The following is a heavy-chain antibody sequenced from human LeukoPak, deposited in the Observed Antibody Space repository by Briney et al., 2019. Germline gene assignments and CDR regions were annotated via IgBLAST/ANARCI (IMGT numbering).Heavy chain of an antibody. Sequence: GGSLRLSCAASGFTFSNAWMSWVRQAPGKGLEWVARIRSKTDGGTIEYATPVKGRFTISRDDSKNTLYLQMNSLKTEDTAVYYCITYSMAVYSNSWSGTFDYWGQGTLVTASS. D-gene: IGHD6-13*01. J-gene: IGHJ4*02. CDR2: IRSKTDGGTI. CDR1: GFTFSNAW. CDR3: ITYSMAVYSNSWSGTFDY. V-gene: IGHV3-15*01.